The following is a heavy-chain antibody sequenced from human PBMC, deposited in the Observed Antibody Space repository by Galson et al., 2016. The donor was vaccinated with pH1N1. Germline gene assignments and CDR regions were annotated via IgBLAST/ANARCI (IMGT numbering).Heavy chain of an antibody. CDR2: IHTTTGDP. J-gene: IGHJ4*02. D-gene: IGHD2-15*01. CDR3: ARESYRCSGGSCYFDS. V-gene: IGHV7-4-1*02. Sequence: KVSCKASGYTFASYAINWVRQVPGQGLEWMGWIHTTTGDPSYGQGFTGRFVFSLDTSVTTAYLQISSLKTEDAAVYYCARESYRCSGGSCYFDSWGQGTLVTVSS. CDR1: GYTFASYA.